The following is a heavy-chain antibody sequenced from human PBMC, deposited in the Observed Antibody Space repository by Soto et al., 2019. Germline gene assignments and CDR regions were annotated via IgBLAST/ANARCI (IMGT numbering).Heavy chain of an antibody. Sequence: GGSLRLSCAASGFTVSTNYMTWVRQAPGKGLEWVSVIYSGGSTYYADSVKGRFTISRDNSKNTLYFQMNSLRAEDTAVYYCARARIQLWPNYYDHGMDVWGQGTTVTVSS. CDR1: GFTVSTNY. J-gene: IGHJ6*02. D-gene: IGHD5-18*01. V-gene: IGHV3-66*01. CDR3: ARARIQLWPNYYDHGMDV. CDR2: IYSGGST.